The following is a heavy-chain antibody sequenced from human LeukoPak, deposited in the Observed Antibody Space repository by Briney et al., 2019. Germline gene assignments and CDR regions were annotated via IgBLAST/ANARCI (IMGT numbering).Heavy chain of an antibody. D-gene: IGHD6-13*01. CDR3: ATRSSSWPS. J-gene: IGHJ5*02. V-gene: IGHV1-18*01. Sequence: ASVKVSCKTSGYTFTSYGINWVRQAPGQGLEWMGWISAYNGNTNYAQRLQGRVTMTTDTSTSTAYMELRSLRSDDTAVYYCATRSSSWPSWGQGTLVTVSS. CDR2: ISAYNGNT. CDR1: GYTFTSYG.